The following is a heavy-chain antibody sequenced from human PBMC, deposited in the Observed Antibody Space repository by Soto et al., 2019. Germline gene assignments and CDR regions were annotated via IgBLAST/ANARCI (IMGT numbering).Heavy chain of an antibody. J-gene: IGHJ5*02. Sequence: TSETLSLTCTVSGGSISSYYWSWIRQPPGKGLEWIGYIYYSGSTNYNPSLKSRVTISVDTSKNQFSLKLSSVTAADTAVYYCAGFWSGYPNWFDPWGQGTLVTVSS. D-gene: IGHD3-3*01. V-gene: IGHV4-59*01. CDR2: IYYSGST. CDR1: GGSISSYY. CDR3: AGFWSGYPNWFDP.